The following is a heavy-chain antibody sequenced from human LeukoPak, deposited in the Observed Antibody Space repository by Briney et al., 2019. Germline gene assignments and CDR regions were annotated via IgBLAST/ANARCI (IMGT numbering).Heavy chain of an antibody. CDR1: GGTFSSYA. CDR3: AGESRPNYYDSSGYRFDY. J-gene: IGHJ4*02. D-gene: IGHD3-22*01. Sequence: SVKVSCKASGGTFSSYAISWVRQAPGQGLEWMGRIIPIFGIANYAQKFQGRVTITADKSTSTAYMELSSLRSEDTAVYYCAGESRPNYYDSSGYRFDYWGQGTLVSVSS. V-gene: IGHV1-69*04. CDR2: IIPIFGIA.